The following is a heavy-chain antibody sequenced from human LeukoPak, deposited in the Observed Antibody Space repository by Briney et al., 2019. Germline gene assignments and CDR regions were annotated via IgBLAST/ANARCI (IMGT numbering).Heavy chain of an antibody. CDR2: IYYSGST. CDR3: IRENPQQGSEDY. CDR1: GASISSGSYY. V-gene: IGHV4-39*07. J-gene: IGHJ4*02. D-gene: IGHD3-10*01. Sequence: PSETLSLTCTVSGASISSGSYYWGWIRQPPGKGLEWIGTIYYSGSTYYNPFLKSRLTISVDTSRNQFSLRLSSVTAADTAVYYCIRENPQQGSEDYWGQGTLVTVSS.